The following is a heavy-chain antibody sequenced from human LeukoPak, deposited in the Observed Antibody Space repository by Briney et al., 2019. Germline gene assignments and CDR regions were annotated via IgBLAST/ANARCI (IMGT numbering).Heavy chain of an antibody. CDR2: LSNTGNI. Sequence: GGSLRLSCAASGFTFSSYGMIWVRQAPGKGLEWLSYLSNTGNIHYAQSVKGRFTISRDNAKNSLYLQMDGLRAEDTAVYYCARRGDTPMIGDHWGQGSLVTVAS. CDR3: ARRGDTPMIGDH. V-gene: IGHV3-48*01. CDR1: GFTFSSYG. D-gene: IGHD5-18*01. J-gene: IGHJ4*02.